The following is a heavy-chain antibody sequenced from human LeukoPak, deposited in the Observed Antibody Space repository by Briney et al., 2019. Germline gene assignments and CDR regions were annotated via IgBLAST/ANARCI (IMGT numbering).Heavy chain of an antibody. CDR1: GFTFSSYE. Sequence: PGGSLRLSCAASGFTFSSYEMNWVRQAPGKGLEGVSYISSSGSRIYYADSVKGRFTISRDNAKNSQYLQMNSLRAEDTAVYYCARATVGFDYWGQGTLVTVSS. CDR3: ARATVGFDY. V-gene: IGHV3-48*03. D-gene: IGHD3-3*01. CDR2: ISSSGSRI. J-gene: IGHJ4*02.